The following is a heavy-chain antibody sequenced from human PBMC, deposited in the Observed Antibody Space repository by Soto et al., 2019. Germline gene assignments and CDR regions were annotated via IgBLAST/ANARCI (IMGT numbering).Heavy chain of an antibody. Sequence: QVQLVESGGGVVQPGRSLRLSCAASGFTFSRYGMHWVRQAPGKGLEWVAVISYDGNNKYYGDSVKGRFTISRDDSMKTVFVERNSLRDEDTAVYSCAKDARPCTGGVCLHNWVDPRGQGTLVTVSS. CDR3: AKDARPCTGGVCLHNWVDP. V-gene: IGHV3-30*18. J-gene: IGHJ5*02. D-gene: IGHD2-8*02. CDR2: ISYDGNNK. CDR1: GFTFSRYG.